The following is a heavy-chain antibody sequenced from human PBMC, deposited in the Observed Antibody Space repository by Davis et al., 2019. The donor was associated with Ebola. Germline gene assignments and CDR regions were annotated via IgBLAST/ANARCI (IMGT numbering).Heavy chain of an antibody. CDR1: GFTFSSYS. D-gene: IGHD3-9*01. CDR2: ISTSSSSI. V-gene: IGHV3-48*02. CDR3: ARDVDWAFDY. J-gene: IGHJ4*02. Sequence: GESLKISCAASGFTFSSYSLNWVRQAPGKGLEWVSYISTSSSSIDYADSVKGRFTISRDNAKNSLYLQMNSLRDEDTAVYYCARDVDWAFDYWGRGTLVTVSS.